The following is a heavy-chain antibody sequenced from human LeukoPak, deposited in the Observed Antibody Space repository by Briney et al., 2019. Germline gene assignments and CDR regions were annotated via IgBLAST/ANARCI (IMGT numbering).Heavy chain of an antibody. D-gene: IGHD2-2*01. V-gene: IGHV4-39*07. CDR1: GGSISSSSYY. CDR2: IYYSGST. Sequence: SETLSLTCTVSGGSISSSSYYWGWIRQPPGKGLEWIGSIYYSGSTYYNPSLKSRVTISVDTSKNQFSLKLSSVTAADTAVYYCALPAAMGDGWFDPWGQGTLVTVSS. J-gene: IGHJ5*02. CDR3: ALPAAMGDGWFDP.